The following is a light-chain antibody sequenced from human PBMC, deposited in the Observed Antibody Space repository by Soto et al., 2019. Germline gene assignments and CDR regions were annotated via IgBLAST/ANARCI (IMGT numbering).Light chain of an antibody. V-gene: IGLV2-8*01. Sequence: QSALTQPPSASGSPGQSVTISCTGTSSDVGRYNYVSWYQHHPGKAPKLIIYEVSKRPSGVPDRFSGSKSGNTASLTVSGLQAEDEAEYYCASYAGYNNLDVLFGGGTKLTVL. CDR1: SSDVGRYNY. CDR2: EVS. CDR3: ASYAGYNNLDVL. J-gene: IGLJ2*01.